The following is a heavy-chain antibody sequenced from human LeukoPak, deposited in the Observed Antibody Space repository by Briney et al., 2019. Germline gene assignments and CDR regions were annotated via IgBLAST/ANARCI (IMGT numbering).Heavy chain of an antibody. CDR3: ARTSIAARRANVFDI. D-gene: IGHD6-6*01. Sequence: PSGTLSLTCAVSGGSISSGGYSWSWIRQPPGKGLEWIGYIYHGGSTSHNPSLKSRVTISVDRSKNQFSLKLSSVTAADTAVYYCARTSIAARRANVFDIWGQGTMVTVSS. CDR2: IYHGGST. V-gene: IGHV4-30-2*01. CDR1: GGSISSGGYS. J-gene: IGHJ3*02.